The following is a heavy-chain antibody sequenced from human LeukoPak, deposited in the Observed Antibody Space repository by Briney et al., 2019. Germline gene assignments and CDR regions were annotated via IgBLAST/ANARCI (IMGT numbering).Heavy chain of an antibody. CDR3: ARAVTYYDFWSGYYGYYYMDV. D-gene: IGHD3-3*01. V-gene: IGHV1-8*03. Sequence: ASVKVSCKASGYTFTSYDINWVRQATGQGLEWMGWMNPNSGNTGYAQKFQGRVTITRSTSISTAYMELSSLRSEDTAVYYCARAVTYYDFWSGYYGYYYMDVWGKGTTVTVSS. CDR1: GYTFTSYD. J-gene: IGHJ6*03. CDR2: MNPNSGNT.